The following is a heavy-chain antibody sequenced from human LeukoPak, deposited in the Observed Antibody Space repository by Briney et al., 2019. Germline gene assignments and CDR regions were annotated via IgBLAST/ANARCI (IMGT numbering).Heavy chain of an antibody. CDR3: ARDERYDSSGYPFDY. V-gene: IGHV1-2*02. CDR1: GYTFTSYY. D-gene: IGHD3-22*01. Sequence: EASVKVSCKASGYTFTSYYMHWVRQAPGQGLEWMGWINPNSGDTNYAQKFQGRVTMTRDTSISTAYMELSRLRSDDTAVYYCARDERYDSSGYPFDYWGQGTLVTVSS. J-gene: IGHJ4*02. CDR2: INPNSGDT.